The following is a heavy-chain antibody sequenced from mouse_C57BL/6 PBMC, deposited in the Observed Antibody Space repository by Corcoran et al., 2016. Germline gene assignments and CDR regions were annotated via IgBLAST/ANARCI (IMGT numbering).Heavy chain of an antibody. D-gene: IGHD2-1*01. CDR3: AMGEGNFGFAY. J-gene: IGHJ3*01. Sequence: QIQLVQSGPELKKPGETVKISCKASGYTFTTYGMSWVKQAPGKGLKWMGWINTYSGVPTYADDFKGRFAFSLETSASTAYLQINNLTNEDTATYFCAMGEGNFGFAYWGQGTLVTVSA. CDR2: INTYSGVP. CDR1: GYTFTTYG. V-gene: IGHV9-3*01.